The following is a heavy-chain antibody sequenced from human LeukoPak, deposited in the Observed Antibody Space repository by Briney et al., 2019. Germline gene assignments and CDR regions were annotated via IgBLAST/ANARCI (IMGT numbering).Heavy chain of an antibody. D-gene: IGHD4-11*01. CDR3: ASRAYSRDYYYYYYKDV. V-gene: IGHV1-18*01. CDR1: GYAFTSYG. CDR2: ISAYNSNT. Sequence: ASVKVSCKASGYAFTSYGISWVRQAPGQGLEWMGWISAYNSNTNYAQKLQGRVTMTTDTSTSTAYMELRSLRSDDTAVYYCASRAYSRDYYYYYYKDVWGKGTTVTVSS. J-gene: IGHJ6*03.